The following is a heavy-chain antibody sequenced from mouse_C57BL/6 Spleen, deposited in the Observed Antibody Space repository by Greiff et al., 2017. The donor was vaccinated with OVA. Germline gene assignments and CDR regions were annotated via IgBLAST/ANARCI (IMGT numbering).Heavy chain of an antibody. CDR3: ARSPNYDYDVWFAY. CDR2: INPGSGGT. J-gene: IGHJ3*01. V-gene: IGHV1-54*01. CDR1: GYAFTNYL. D-gene: IGHD2-4*01. Sequence: QVQLQQSGAELVRPGTSVKVSCKASGYAFTNYLIEWVKQRPGQGLEWIGVINPGSGGTNYNEKFKGKATLTADKSSSTAYMQLSSLTSEDSAVYFCARSPNYDYDVWFAYWGQGTLVTVSA.